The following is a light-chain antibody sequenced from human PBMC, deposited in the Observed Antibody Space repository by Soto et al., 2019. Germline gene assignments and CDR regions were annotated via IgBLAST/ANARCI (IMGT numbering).Light chain of an antibody. Sequence: IQVTQSPSSLSASEGDRVTITCRASQSISNYLNWYQQKPGKAPKLLIYAASSLQSGVPSRFSASGSGTDFTLTITSLQPEDFATYYCQQSYGTPQTFGQGTKVDIK. CDR3: QQSYGTPQT. J-gene: IGKJ1*01. CDR1: QSISNY. V-gene: IGKV1-39*01. CDR2: AAS.